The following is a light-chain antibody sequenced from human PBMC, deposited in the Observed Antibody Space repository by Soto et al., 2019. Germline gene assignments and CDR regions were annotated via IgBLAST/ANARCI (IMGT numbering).Light chain of an antibody. CDR2: DVS. V-gene: IGKV1-5*01. Sequence: DIQMTQSPSTLSAYVGDRVIITCRASQSLGTWLAWYQQKPGTAPVLLIYDVSRLESGVPSRFSGSGSGTEFTLTISSLQPDDFATYYCQQYFSYPLTFGGGTRVEIK. CDR3: QQYFSYPLT. J-gene: IGKJ4*01. CDR1: QSLGTW.